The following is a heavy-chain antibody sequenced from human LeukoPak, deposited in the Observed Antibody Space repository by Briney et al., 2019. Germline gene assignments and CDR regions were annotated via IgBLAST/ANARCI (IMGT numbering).Heavy chain of an antibody. CDR1: GFTFSSYP. J-gene: IGHJ4*02. Sequence: PGGSLRLSCAASGFTFSSYPMIWVRQAPGKGLEWVSYIYIDSSPVYYADSARGRFTISRDNAKNSLSLQMHSLRAEDTAVYYCARVVGGVTGADYWGQGTLVTVSS. CDR2: IYIDSSPV. V-gene: IGHV3-48*01. D-gene: IGHD3-16*01. CDR3: ARVVGGVTGADY.